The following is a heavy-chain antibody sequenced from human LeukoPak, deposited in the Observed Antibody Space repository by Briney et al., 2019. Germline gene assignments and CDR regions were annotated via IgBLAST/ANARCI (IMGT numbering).Heavy chain of an antibody. Sequence: SETLSLTCAVSGGSISSGGYSWSWIRQPPGKGLEWIGYIYYSGSTYYNPSLKSRVTISVDTSKNQFSLKLSSVTAADTAVYYCARGGGYSGYHGTHWFDPWGQGTLVTVSS. V-gene: IGHV4-30-4*07. J-gene: IGHJ5*02. CDR3: ARGGGYSGYHGTHWFDP. CDR1: GGSISSGGYS. CDR2: IYYSGST. D-gene: IGHD5-12*01.